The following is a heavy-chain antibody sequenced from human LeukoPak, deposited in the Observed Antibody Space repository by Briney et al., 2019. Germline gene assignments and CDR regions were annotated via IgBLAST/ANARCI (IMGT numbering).Heavy chain of an antibody. CDR1: GFTFSSYA. CDR3: ARGSSTSLTSYGMDV. CDR2: ISYDGSNK. V-gene: IGHV3-30-3*01. D-gene: IGHD2-2*01. J-gene: IGHJ6*02. Sequence: QAGRSLGLSCAASGFTFSSYAMHWVRQAPGKGLEWVAVISYDGSNKYYADSVKGRFTISRDNSKNTLYLQMNSLRAEDTAVYYCARGSSTSLTSYGMDVWGQGTTVTVSS.